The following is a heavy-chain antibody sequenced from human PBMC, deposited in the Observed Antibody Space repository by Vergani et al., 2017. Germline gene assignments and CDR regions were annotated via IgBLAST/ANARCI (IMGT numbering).Heavy chain of an antibody. CDR1: GDSISSGSYY. J-gene: IGHJ4*02. Sequence: QVQLQESGPGLVKPSQTLSLTCTVSGDSISSGSYYWSWIRQPAGKGLEWIGRIYTSGSPNYNPSLKSRVTISVATSKKQFSLKLSSVTAADTAVYYCARDRFMTPDCWGEGTLVTVSS. CDR2: IYTSGSP. V-gene: IGHV4-61*02. CDR3: ARDRFMTPDC.